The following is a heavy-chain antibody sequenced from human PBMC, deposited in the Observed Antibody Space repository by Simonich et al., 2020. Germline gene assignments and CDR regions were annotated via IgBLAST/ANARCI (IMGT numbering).Heavy chain of an antibody. CDR3: AKESTVSRWDYYYGMDV. J-gene: IGHJ6*02. CDR1: GFTFSSYG. Sequence: QVQLVESGGGVVQPGRSLRLSCAASGFTFSSYGMHWVRQAPGKGMDWGEVIWYDGSNKNYAAALKGRFTISRDNSKNTLYLQMNSRRAEDTAMYYCAKESTVSRWDYYYGMDVWGQGTTVTVSS. CDR2: IWYDGSNK. D-gene: IGHD4-17*01. V-gene: IGHV3-30*18.